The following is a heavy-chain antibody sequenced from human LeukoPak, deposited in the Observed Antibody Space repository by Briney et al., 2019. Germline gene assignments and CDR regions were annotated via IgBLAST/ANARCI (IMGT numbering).Heavy chain of an antibody. V-gene: IGHV4-39*07. J-gene: IGHJ6*03. Sequence: SETLSLTCTVSGGSISSSSYCWGWIRQPPGKGLEWIGSMYYSGSTYYNSSLKSRVTISVDTSKNQFSLKLSSVTPEDTAVYYCAREDPGYSSGCLPRNNYYYYYMDVWGKGTTVTVSS. D-gene: IGHD6-19*01. CDR2: MYYSGST. CDR3: AREDPGYSSGCLPRNNYYYYYMDV. CDR1: GGSISSSSYC.